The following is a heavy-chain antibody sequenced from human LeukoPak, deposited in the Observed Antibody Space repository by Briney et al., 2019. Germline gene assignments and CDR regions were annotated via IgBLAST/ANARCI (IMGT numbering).Heavy chain of an antibody. CDR2: IYYSGST. J-gene: IGHJ4*02. D-gene: IGHD1-26*01. Sequence: MPSQTLSLTCTVSGGSISSGDYYWSWIRQPPGKGLEWIGYIYYSGSTYYNPSLKSRVTISVDTSKNQFSLKLSSVTAADTAVYYCARDRDGEWELLFYWGQGTLVTVSS. CDR3: ARDRDGEWELLFY. CDR1: GGSISSGDYY. V-gene: IGHV4-30-4*01.